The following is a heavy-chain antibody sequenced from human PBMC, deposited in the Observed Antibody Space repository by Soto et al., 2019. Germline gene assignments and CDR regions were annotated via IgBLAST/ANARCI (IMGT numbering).Heavy chain of an antibody. CDR1: GYTFTSTY. Sequence: GASLKVSCKASGYTFTSTYMHWVRQAPGQGLEWMGVIDPNGGRTIYAEKFQGRLTLTRDTSTSTDYMQLSSLRSEDTAVYFCARAEGYCISTSCYTYYGMDVWGQGTTVTVSS. D-gene: IGHD2-2*02. CDR3: ARAEGYCISTSCYTYYGMDV. J-gene: IGHJ6*02. CDR2: IDPNGGRT. V-gene: IGHV1-46*01.